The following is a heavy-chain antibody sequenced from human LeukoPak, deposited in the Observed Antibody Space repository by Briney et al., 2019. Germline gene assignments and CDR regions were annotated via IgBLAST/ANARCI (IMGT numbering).Heavy chain of an antibody. J-gene: IGHJ4*02. CDR1: GYTFTSYD. Sequence: ASVKVSCKASGYTFTSYDINWVRQATGQGLEWMGWINPNSGGTNYAQKFQGRVTMTRDTSISTAYMELSRLRSDDTAVYYCARVGGQLAYWGQGTLVTVSS. CDR3: ARVGGQLAY. V-gene: IGHV1-2*02. D-gene: IGHD6-6*01. CDR2: INPNSGGT.